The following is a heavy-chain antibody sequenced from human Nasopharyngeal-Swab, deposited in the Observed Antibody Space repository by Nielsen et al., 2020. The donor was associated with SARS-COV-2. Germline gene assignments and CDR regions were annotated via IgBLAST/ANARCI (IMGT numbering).Heavy chain of an antibody. J-gene: IGHJ3*02. CDR2: ISSSSSYI. CDR3: ARDRWGWLPIGDAFDI. D-gene: IGHD2-21*01. Sequence: GGSLRLSCEASGFTFSSYSMTWVRQAPGKGLEWVSSISSSSSYIYYADSVKGRFTISRDNAKNSLYLQMNSLRAEDTAVYYCARDRWGWLPIGDAFDIWGQGTMVTVSS. V-gene: IGHV3-21*01. CDR1: GFTFSSYS.